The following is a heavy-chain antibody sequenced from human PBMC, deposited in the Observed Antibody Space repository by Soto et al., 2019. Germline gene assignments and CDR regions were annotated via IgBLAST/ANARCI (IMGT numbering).Heavy chain of an antibody. J-gene: IGHJ6*02. CDR3: ARDLGVAAAGRGYYFYNGMDV. D-gene: IGHD6-13*01. CDR1: GFTFSSYA. Sequence: EVQLLESGGGLVQPGGSLRLSCAASGFTFSSYAMNWVRQAPGKGLEWVSAISGSGGSTYYADSVKGRFTISRDNARSSLYLQMNSLRAEDTAVYYCARDLGVAAAGRGYYFYNGMDVWGQGTTVTVSS. V-gene: IGHV3-23*01. CDR2: ISGSGGST.